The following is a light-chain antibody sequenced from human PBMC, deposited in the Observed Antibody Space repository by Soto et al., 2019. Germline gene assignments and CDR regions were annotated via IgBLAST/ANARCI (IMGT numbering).Light chain of an antibody. Sequence: EIVLTQSPGTLSLSPGERANLSCRASQSVSSSCLAWYQQKPGQAPRLLIYGASSRATGIPDRFSGSGSGTDFTLTISRLEPEDFAMYYCQQYEISPPITFGQGTRLEIK. CDR1: QSVSSSC. J-gene: IGKJ5*01. V-gene: IGKV3-20*01. CDR3: QQYEISPPIT. CDR2: GAS.